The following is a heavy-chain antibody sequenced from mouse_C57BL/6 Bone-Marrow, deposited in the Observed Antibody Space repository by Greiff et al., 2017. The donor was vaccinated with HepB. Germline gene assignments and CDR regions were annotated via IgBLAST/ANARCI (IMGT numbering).Heavy chain of an antibody. Sequence: EVQLQQSGPSLVRPSQTLSLTCTVTGFSINSDCYWIWIRQFPGNKLEYIGYTFYSGITYYNPSLESRTYITRDTSKNQFSLKLSSVTTEDTATYYCSRDLYLRYWYFDVWGTGTTVTVSS. D-gene: IGHD1-1*01. V-gene: IGHV3-3*01. CDR1: GFSINSDCY. CDR3: SRDLYLRYWYFDV. J-gene: IGHJ1*03. CDR2: TFYSGIT.